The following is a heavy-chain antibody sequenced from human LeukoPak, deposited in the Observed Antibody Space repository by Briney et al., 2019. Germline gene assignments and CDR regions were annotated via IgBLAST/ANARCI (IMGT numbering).Heavy chain of an antibody. J-gene: IGHJ5*02. CDR2: IIPIFGTG. D-gene: IGHD2-2*01. CDR3: ARERGDIVVVPAAGLYNWFDP. Sequence: GASVKVSCKASGGTFSSYAISWVRPAPRQGLEWMGGIIPIFGTGNYAQKFQGRVTITADESTSTAYMELSSLRSEDTAVYYCARERGDIVVVPAAGLYNWFDPWGQGTLVTVSS. CDR1: GGTFSSYA. V-gene: IGHV1-69*13.